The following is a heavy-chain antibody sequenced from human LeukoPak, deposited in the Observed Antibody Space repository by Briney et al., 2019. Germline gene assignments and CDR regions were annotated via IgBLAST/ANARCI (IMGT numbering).Heavy chain of an antibody. J-gene: IGHJ4*02. Sequence: SETLSLTCAVYGGSFSGYYWSWIRQPPGKGLEWIGEINHSGSTNYNPSLKSRVTISVDTSKNQFSLKLSSVTAADTVVYYCARSPAMVRGVITRVFDYWGQGTLVTVSS. CDR3: ARSPAMVRGVITRVFDY. V-gene: IGHV4-34*01. CDR2: INHSGST. D-gene: IGHD3-10*01. CDR1: GGSFSGYY.